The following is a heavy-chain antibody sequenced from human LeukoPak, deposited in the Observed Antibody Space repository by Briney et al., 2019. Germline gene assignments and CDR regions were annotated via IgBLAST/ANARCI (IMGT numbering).Heavy chain of an antibody. J-gene: IGHJ6*02. Sequence: PSETLSLTCAVYGGSFSGYYWSWIRQPPGKGLEWIGEINHSGSTNYNPSLKSRVTISVDTSKNQFSLKLSSVTAADTAVYYCARGPRYIVVVPAAMPSGVDVWGQGTTVTVSS. D-gene: IGHD2-2*01. V-gene: IGHV4-34*01. CDR2: INHSGST. CDR3: ARGPRYIVVVPAAMPSGVDV. CDR1: GGSFSGYY.